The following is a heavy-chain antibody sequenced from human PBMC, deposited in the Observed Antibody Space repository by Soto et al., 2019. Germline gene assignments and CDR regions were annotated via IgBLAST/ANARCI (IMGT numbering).Heavy chain of an antibody. J-gene: IGHJ6*03. CDR2: IYYSGST. V-gene: IGHV4-59*01. CDR3: ARSPAVLDRYSYSYMYV. CDR1: GGSISSYY. Sequence: SETLSLTCTVSGGSISSYYWSWIRQPPGKGLEWIGYIYYSGSTNYNPSLKSRVTISVDTSKNQFSLKPSSVTAADTAVYYCARSPAVLDRYSYSYMYVWGKGTTVTVS. D-gene: IGHD3-3*01.